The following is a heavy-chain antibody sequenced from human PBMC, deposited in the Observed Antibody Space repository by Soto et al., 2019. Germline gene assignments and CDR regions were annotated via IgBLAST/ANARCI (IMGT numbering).Heavy chain of an antibody. CDR2: ISYDGRNK. J-gene: IGHJ2*01. CDR3: AKDQQWLVRSDWYCDL. Sequence: QVQLVESGGGVVQPGRSLRLSCAASGFTFSSYGMHWVRQAPGKGLEWVDVISYDGRNKYYADSVKGRFTISRDNSKNTRYLQMNSLRAEDTAVYYCAKDQQWLVRSDWYCDLWGRGTLVTVSS. V-gene: IGHV3-30*18. D-gene: IGHD6-19*01. CDR1: GFTFSSYG.